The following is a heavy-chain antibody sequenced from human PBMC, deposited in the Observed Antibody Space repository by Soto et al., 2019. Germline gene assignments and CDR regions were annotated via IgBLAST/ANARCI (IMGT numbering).Heavy chain of an antibody. Sequence: EVQLLESGGGLVQPGGSLRLSCAASGFTFSSHAMSWVRQAPGKGLEWVSGISGNAGSTYYADSVKGRFTISRDNFRNTLYLQMNSLRGEGTAVYDWAKDRAGGTHGCGALWGRGTLVTGSS. CDR3: AKDRAGGTHGCGAL. J-gene: IGHJ2*01. D-gene: IGHD3-16*01. CDR1: GFTFSSHA. CDR2: ISGNAGST. V-gene: IGHV3-23*01.